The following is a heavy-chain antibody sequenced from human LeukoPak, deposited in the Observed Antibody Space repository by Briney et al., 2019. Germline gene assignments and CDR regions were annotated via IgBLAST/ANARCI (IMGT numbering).Heavy chain of an antibody. CDR1: VYTFSNSN. CDR3: ARIRDGYNDAYDS. D-gene: IGHD5-24*01. Sequence: ASVNVSCTASVYTFSNSNIRCVRQALGQRLERMVLIIAGGGNTNYTQNIQGRLTRATDTSTTTVYMELRSLSSVNTAIYYCARIRDGYNDAYDSWSQGTVVIIPS. V-gene: IGHV1-46*01. CDR2: IIAGGGNT. J-gene: IGHJ3*02.